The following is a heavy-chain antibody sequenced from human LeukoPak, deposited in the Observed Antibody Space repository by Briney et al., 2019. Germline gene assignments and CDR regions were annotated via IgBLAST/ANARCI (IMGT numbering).Heavy chain of an antibody. Sequence: GGSLRLSCAASGFTFSSYWMHWVRQAPGKGLVWVSRINSDGSSTSYADSVKGRFTISRDNAKNTLYLQMNSLRAEDTAVYYCAGSLVAWGYYFDYWGQGTLVTVSS. CDR2: INSDGSST. CDR1: GFTFSSYW. V-gene: IGHV3-74*01. CDR3: AGSLVAWGYYFDY. J-gene: IGHJ4*02. D-gene: IGHD5-12*01.